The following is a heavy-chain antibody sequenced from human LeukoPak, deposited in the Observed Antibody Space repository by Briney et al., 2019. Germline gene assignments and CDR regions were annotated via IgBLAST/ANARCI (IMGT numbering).Heavy chain of an antibody. J-gene: IGHJ4*02. V-gene: IGHV3-30-3*01. Sequence: PGGSLRLSCAASGFTFTDYVIHWVRQAPGKGLEWVSIISYDGSTQYYADSVKGRFTISRDNSKNTLSLQVNSLRSDDTAVYYCARTNWGYFDYWGQGTLVTVSS. CDR2: ISYDGSTQ. CDR3: ARTNWGYFDY. D-gene: IGHD7-27*01. CDR1: GFTFTDYV.